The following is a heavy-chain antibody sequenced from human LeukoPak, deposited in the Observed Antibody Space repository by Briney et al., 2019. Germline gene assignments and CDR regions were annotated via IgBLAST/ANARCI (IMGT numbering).Heavy chain of an antibody. CDR3: ARDRGLDGSDQLES. Sequence: PSETLSLTCTVSGGSISSYHWIWIRQPAGKGLEWIGRINSNGDTVYNPSLKSRATMSLDMTNNQFSLKLSSVTAADTAVYYCARDRGLDGSDQLESWGPGTLVTVSS. CDR2: INSNGDT. CDR1: GGSISSYH. V-gene: IGHV4-4*07. J-gene: IGHJ5*01. D-gene: IGHD3-10*01.